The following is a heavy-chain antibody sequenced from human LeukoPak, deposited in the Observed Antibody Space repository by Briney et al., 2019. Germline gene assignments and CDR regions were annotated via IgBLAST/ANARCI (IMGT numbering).Heavy chain of an antibody. V-gene: IGHV3-9*03. J-gene: IGHJ4*02. D-gene: IGHD6-19*01. CDR3: AKGSSASIAVAGTPQPVDY. Sequence: PGRSLRLSCAASGFTFDDYAMHWVRQAPGKGLEWVSGMSWNSGSIGYADSVKGRFTTSRDNAKNSLYLQMNSLRAEDVALYYCAKGSSASIAVAGTPQPVDYWGQGTLVTVSS. CDR2: MSWNSGSI. CDR1: GFTFDDYA.